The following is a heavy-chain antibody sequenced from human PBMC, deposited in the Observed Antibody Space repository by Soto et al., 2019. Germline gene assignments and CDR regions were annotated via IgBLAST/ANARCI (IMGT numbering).Heavy chain of an antibody. D-gene: IGHD5-12*01. Sequence: SETLSLTCTVSGASISSGDYFWSWIRQSPGKGLQWIGYIYDSGSSYYNPSLKSRVTMSVDTSKNQFSLKLSSVTAADTAVYYCAREKGYISGPKNFDYWGQGTLVTSPQ. V-gene: IGHV4-30-4*01. CDR1: GASISSGDYF. J-gene: IGHJ4*02. CDR2: IYDSGSS. CDR3: AREKGYISGPKNFDY.